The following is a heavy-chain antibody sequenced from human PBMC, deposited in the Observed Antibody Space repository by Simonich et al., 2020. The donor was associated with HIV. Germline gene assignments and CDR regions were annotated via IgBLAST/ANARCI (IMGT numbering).Heavy chain of an antibody. CDR3: ARAPDYGANVYFDY. V-gene: IGHV4-59*01. Sequence: QVQLQESGPGLVKPSETLSLTCSVSRGSISRYYWSLIRQPPGKGLEWIGYIFDNGHTNYNPSLKSRVTISVDTSKNQFSLKLNSVTSVDTAVYYCARAPDYGANVYFDYWGQGTLVTVSS. D-gene: IGHD4-17*01. J-gene: IGHJ4*02. CDR2: IFDNGHT. CDR1: RGSISRYY.